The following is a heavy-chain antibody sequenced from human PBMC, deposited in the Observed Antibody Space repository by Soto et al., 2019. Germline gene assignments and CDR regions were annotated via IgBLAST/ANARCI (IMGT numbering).Heavy chain of an antibody. J-gene: IGHJ4*02. CDR2: IWYDGSNK. V-gene: IGHV3-33*06. CDR3: AKLRYFDWPYYFDY. D-gene: IGHD3-9*01. Sequence: PGGSLRLSCAASGFTFSSYGMHWVRQAPGKGLEWVAVIWYDGSNKYYAGSVKGRFTISRDNSKNTLYLQMNSLRAEDTAVYYCAKLRYFDWPYYFDYWGQGTLVTVSS. CDR1: GFTFSSYG.